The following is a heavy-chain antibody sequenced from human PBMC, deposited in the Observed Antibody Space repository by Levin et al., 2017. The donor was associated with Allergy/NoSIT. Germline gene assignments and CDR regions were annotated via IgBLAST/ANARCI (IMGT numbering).Heavy chain of an antibody. Sequence: GESLKISCAVSGLTFKNAWMSWVRQTPGKGLEWVGHIKSENDGGTTDYAAPAKGRFTISRDDSKNMLYLQMNSLKTEDTAMYFCSGIWFGEFPRFDFWGQGTLVSVSA. V-gene: IGHV3-15*01. D-gene: IGHD3-10*01. CDR1: GLTFKNAW. CDR2: IKSENDGGTT. J-gene: IGHJ4*02. CDR3: SGIWFGEFPRFDF.